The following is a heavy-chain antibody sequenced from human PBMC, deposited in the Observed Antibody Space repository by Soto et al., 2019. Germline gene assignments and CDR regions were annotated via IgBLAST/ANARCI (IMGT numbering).Heavy chain of an antibody. V-gene: IGHV3-74*01. CDR2: INGDGSDT. CDR3: TSTIEGLSYAAS. Sequence: RDWCGVAEVSSVGYGMRCVRQSPGKGLVWVSRINGDGSDTVYADSVKGRFTISRDNAKNTLYLQMNSLRAEDTAVYSCTSTIEGLSYAASRGQRTLVPVSS. CDR1: EVSSVGYG. J-gene: IGHJ1*01. D-gene: IGHD2-2*01.